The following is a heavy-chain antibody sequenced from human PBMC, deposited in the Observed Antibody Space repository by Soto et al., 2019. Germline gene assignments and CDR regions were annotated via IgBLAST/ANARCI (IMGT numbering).Heavy chain of an antibody. CDR1: GGSISSRSYY. V-gene: IGHV4-39*07. J-gene: IGHJ4*02. CDR2: IYYSGST. D-gene: IGHD3-22*01. CDR3: ARYRPYYYDSSGYYFDY. Sequence: SETLSLTCTVSGGSISSRSYYWGWIRQPPGKGLEWIGSIYYSGSTYYNPSLKSRLTISIDTSKNQFSLKLSSVTAADTAVYYCARYRPYYYDSSGYYFDYWGQGTLVTVSS.